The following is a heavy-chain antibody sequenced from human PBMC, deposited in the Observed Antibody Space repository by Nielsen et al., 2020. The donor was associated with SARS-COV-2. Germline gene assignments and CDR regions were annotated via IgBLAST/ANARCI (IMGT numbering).Heavy chain of an antibody. D-gene: IGHD3-3*01. CDR1: GFTVSSNY. V-gene: IGHV3-23*01. CDR2: ISGSGGST. J-gene: IGHJ3*02. CDR3: AKDRDFWSGQGAFDI. Sequence: GGSLRLSCAASGFTVSSNYMSWVRQAPGKGLEWVSAISGSGGSTYYADSVKGRFTISRDNSKNTLYLQMNSLRAEDTAVYYCAKDRDFWSGQGAFDIWGQGTMVTVSS.